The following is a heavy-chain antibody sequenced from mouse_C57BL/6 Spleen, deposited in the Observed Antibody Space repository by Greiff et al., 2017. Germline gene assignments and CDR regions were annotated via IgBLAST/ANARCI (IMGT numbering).Heavy chain of an antibody. Sequence: QVQLQQPGAELVKPGASVKLSCKASGYTLTSYWMHWVKQRPGQGLEWIGMIHPNSGSTNYNEKFKRKATLTVDKSSSTAYMQLSSLTSEDSAVYYCARGGFDYDGFAYWGQGTLVTVSA. V-gene: IGHV1-64*01. CDR2: IHPNSGST. D-gene: IGHD2-4*01. J-gene: IGHJ3*01. CDR3: ARGGFDYDGFAY. CDR1: GYTLTSYW.